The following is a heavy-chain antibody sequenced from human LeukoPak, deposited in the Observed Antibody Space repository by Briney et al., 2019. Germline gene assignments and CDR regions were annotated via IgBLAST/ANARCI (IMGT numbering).Heavy chain of an antibody. V-gene: IGHV3-48*03. D-gene: IGHD3-10*01. CDR2: ISSSGSTI. CDR3: ARDMADYYYYYMDV. CDR1: GFTFSSYE. Sequence: GGSLRLSCAASGFTFSSYEMNWVRQAPGKGLEWVSYISSSGSTIYYADSVKGRFTISRDNAKNSLYLQMNSLRAEDTAVYYCARDMADYYYYYMDVWGNGTTVTVYS. J-gene: IGHJ6*03.